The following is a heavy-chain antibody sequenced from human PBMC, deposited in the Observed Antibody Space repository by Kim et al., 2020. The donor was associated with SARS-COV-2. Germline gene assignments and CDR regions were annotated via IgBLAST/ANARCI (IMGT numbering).Heavy chain of an antibody. CDR3: ARLVWNLYYFDF. D-gene: IGHD1-1*01. Sequence: SQKFQGGVHISRDTSADTAYMELNSLRFEDTAVYYCARLVWNLYYFDFWGQGTLVTVSS. J-gene: IGHJ4*02. V-gene: IGHV1-3*01.